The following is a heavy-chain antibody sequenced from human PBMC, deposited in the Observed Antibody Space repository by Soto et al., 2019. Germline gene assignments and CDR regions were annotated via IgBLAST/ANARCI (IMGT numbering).Heavy chain of an antibody. D-gene: IGHD3-22*01. CDR2: IDWDDDK. CDR3: ARTPTTYYYDSSGYHVVFDY. CDR1: GFSLSTSGMC. Sequence: SGPTLVNPTQTLTLTCTFSGFSLSTSGMCVSWIRQPPGKALEWLARIDWDDDKYYSTSLKTRLTISKDTSKNQVVLTMTNMDPVDTATYYCARTPTTYYYDSSGYHVVFDYWGQGTLVTVSS. J-gene: IGHJ4*02. V-gene: IGHV2-70*11.